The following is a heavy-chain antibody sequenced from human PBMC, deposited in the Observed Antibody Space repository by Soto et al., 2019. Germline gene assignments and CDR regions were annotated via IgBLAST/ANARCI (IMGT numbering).Heavy chain of an antibody. CDR2: IIPIFGTA. CDR3: ARRTRDGYNSPLDS. V-gene: IGHV1-69*13. J-gene: IGHJ4*02. D-gene: IGHD5-12*01. Sequence: SVKVSCKASGGTFSSYAISWVRQAPGQGLEWMGGIIPIFGTANYAQKFQGRVTITADESTSTAYMELSSLRADDTAIYYCARRTRDGYNSPLDSWGQGTLVTVSS. CDR1: GGTFSSYA.